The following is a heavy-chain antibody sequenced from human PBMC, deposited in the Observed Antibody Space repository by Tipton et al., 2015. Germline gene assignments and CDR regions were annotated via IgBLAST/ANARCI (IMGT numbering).Heavy chain of an antibody. V-gene: IGHV3-53*01. D-gene: IGHD2-15*01. Sequence: SLRLSCAASGLTVGSNYMSWVRQAPGKGLDWVSIIYPDGRTFYADSVKGRFTISRDNSKNTLYFQMNSLRDDDTAVYYCARDSGVAGADDYWGPGTLVTVSS. CDR1: GLTVGSNY. CDR2: IYPDGRT. J-gene: IGHJ4*02. CDR3: ARDSGVAGADDY.